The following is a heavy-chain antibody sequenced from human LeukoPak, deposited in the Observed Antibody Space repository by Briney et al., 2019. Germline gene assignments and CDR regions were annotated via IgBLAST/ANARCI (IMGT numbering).Heavy chain of an antibody. D-gene: IGHD6-13*01. CDR1: GFTFSSYA. CDR3: ARDLGAIAETGRFDY. J-gene: IGHJ4*02. V-gene: IGHV3-23*01. Sequence: GKSLRLSCAASGFTFSSYAMSWVRQAPGKGLEWVSGISGRGDNTSYADSVKGRFTISRDNSKNTLYLQMNSLRAEDTAVYYCARDLGAIAETGRFDYWGQGTLVTVSS. CDR2: ISGRGDNT.